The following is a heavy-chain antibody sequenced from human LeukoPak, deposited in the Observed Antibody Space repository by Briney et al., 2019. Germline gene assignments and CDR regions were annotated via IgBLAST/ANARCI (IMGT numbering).Heavy chain of an antibody. Sequence: GGSLRLSCAASGFIVSSNYMNWVRQAPGKGLEWVSVIYSSSSTYYADSVKGRFTISRDNSKNTLYLQMDSLRAEDTAVYYCARERSYGFDYWGQGTLVTVSS. CDR1: GFIVSSNY. J-gene: IGHJ4*02. CDR3: ARERSYGFDY. CDR2: IYSSSST. D-gene: IGHD1-26*01. V-gene: IGHV3-53*01.